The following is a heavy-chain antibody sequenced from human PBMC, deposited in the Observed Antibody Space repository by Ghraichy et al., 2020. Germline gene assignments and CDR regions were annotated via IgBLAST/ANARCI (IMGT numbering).Heavy chain of an antibody. CDR1: GGTFSSYA. D-gene: IGHD3-3*01. J-gene: IGHJ4*02. CDR3: ARSGYDFWSERTGPSYYFDY. V-gene: IGHV1-69*13. CDR2: IIPIFGTA. Sequence: VKVSCKASGGTFSSYAISWVRQAPGQGLEWMGGIIPIFGTANYAQKFQGRVTITADESTSTAYMELSSLRSEDTAVYYCARSGYDFWSERTGPSYYFDYWGQGTLVTVSS.